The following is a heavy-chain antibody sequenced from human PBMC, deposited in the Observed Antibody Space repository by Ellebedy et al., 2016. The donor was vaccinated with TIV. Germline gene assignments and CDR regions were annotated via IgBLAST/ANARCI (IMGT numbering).Heavy chain of an antibody. Sequence: GGSLRLXXAAPGFTFSNVWMSWVRQAPGKGLEWVGRIKRKTDGGTADYAAPVKGRFTISRDDSKYTLYLQMNSLKTEDTAVYYCITGDSYGAAGHWGQGTLVTVSS. J-gene: IGHJ4*02. D-gene: IGHD5-18*01. V-gene: IGHV3-15*01. CDR3: ITGDSYGAAGH. CDR1: GFTFSNVW. CDR2: IKRKTDGGTA.